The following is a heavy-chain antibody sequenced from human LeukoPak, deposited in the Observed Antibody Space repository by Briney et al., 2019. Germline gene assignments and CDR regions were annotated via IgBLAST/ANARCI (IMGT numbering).Heavy chain of an antibody. V-gene: IGHV1-2*02. CDR2: INPNSGGT. CDR3: ARRRDERGYKDIFDI. D-gene: IGHD5-18*01. J-gene: IGHJ3*02. Sequence: GASVKVSCKASGYTFTGYYMHWVRQAPGQGLEWMGWINPNSGGTNYAQKFQGRVTMTRDTSISTAYMELSRPRSDDTAVYYCARRRDERGYKDIFDIWGQGTMVTVSS. CDR1: GYTFTGYY.